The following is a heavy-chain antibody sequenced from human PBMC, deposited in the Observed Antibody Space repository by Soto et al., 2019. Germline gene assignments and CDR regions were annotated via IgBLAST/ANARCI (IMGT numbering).Heavy chain of an antibody. CDR3: ARKISQICDF. V-gene: IGHV5-51*01. CDR2: IKPGTPDI. J-gene: IGHJ4*01. Sequence: GESLNISCKSLGYTFVSPCIVLVRQMPGKGLEWIGIIKPGTPDIRYSPSVRGHVTISADDAISTAYLQWYSLKASDTGMYYCARKISQICDFWGQGTLVTVSS. CDR1: GYTFVSPC.